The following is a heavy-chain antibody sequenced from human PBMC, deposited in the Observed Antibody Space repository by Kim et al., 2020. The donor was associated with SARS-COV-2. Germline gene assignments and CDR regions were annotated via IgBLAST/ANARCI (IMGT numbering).Heavy chain of an antibody. CDR3: ARGQARPGTVTTIDWFDP. CDR2: ISAYNGNT. V-gene: IGHV1-18*04. J-gene: IGHJ5*02. CDR1: GYTFTSYG. D-gene: IGHD4-17*01. Sequence: ASVKVSCKASGYTFTSYGISWVRQAPGQGLEWMGWISAYNGNTNYAQKLQGRVTMTTDTSTSTAYMELRSLRSDDTAVYYCARGQARPGTVTTIDWFDPWGQGTLVTVSS.